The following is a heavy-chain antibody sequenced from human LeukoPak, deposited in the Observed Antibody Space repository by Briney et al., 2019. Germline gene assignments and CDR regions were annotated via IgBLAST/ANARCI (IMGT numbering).Heavy chain of an antibody. D-gene: IGHD6-19*01. CDR3: ARVVAVAGTAGSWFDP. V-gene: IGHV1-69*06. CDR2: IIPIFGTA. J-gene: IGHJ5*02. CDR1: GGTFSSYA. Sequence: SVKVSCKASGGTFSSYAISWVRQAPGQGLEWMGVIIPIFGTANYAQKFQGRVTITADKSTSTAYMELSSLRSEDTAVYYCARVVAVAGTAGSWFDPWGQGTLVTVSS.